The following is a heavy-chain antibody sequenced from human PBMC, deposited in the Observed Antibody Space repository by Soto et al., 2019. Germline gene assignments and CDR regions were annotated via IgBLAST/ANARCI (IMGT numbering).Heavy chain of an antibody. CDR2: INPNSGDT. V-gene: IGHV1-2*02. D-gene: IGHD1-26*01. CDR3: ARGLYSAQACFDY. J-gene: IGHJ4*02. CDR1: GYTFTGYY. Sequence: ASVKVSCKTSGYTFTGYYMHWLRQTPGQGFEWMGWINPNSGDTNYPPKFQGRVTMTGDTSISTAYMELSRLRSDDTAVYFCARGLYSAQACFDYQGQGSRFTVSS.